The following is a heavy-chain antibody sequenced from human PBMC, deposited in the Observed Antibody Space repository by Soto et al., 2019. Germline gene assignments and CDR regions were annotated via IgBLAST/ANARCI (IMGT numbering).Heavy chain of an antibody. V-gene: IGHV4-61*01. Sequence: QVQLQESGPGLVKPSETLSLTCTVSGGSVSSGSYYWSWIRQPPGKGLEWIGYIYYSGSTNYNPSLKSRVTISVDTSKHQFSLKLSSVTAADTAVYYCARVYYDSSGYYFDAFDIWGQGTMVTVSS. CDR2: IYYSGST. CDR1: GGSVSSGSYY. J-gene: IGHJ3*02. CDR3: ARVYYDSSGYYFDAFDI. D-gene: IGHD3-22*01.